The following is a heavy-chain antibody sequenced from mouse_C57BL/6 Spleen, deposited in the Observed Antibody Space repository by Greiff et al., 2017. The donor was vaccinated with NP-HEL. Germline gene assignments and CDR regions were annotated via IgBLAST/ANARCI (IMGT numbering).Heavy chain of an antibody. V-gene: IGHV1-15*01. J-gene: IGHJ2*01. CDR1: GYTFTDYE. Sequence: QVQLQQSGAELVRPGASVTLSCKASGYTFTDYEMHWVKQTPVHGLEWIGAIDPETGGTAYNQKFKGKAILTADKSSSTAYMELRSLTSEDSAVYYCTRRGYGVYYFDYWGQGTTLTVSS. D-gene: IGHD1-1*01. CDR2: IDPETGGT. CDR3: TRRGYGVYYFDY.